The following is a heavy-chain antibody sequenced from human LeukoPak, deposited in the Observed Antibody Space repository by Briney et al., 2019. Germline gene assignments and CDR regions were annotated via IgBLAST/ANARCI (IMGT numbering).Heavy chain of an antibody. CDR3: ARGPSYYYDSSGFDAFDI. Sequence: ASVKVSCKASGYTFSIYGFSWVRQAPGQGLEWMGWISVYNGNTNYAQKFQGRVTMTTDTSTSTAHMELRSLRSDDTAVYFCARGPSYYYDSSGFDAFDIWGQGTMVTVSS. CDR1: GYTFSIYG. J-gene: IGHJ3*02. V-gene: IGHV1-18*01. CDR2: ISVYNGNT. D-gene: IGHD3-22*01.